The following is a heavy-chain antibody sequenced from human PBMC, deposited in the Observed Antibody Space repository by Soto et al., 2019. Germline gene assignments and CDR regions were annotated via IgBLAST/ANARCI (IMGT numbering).Heavy chain of an antibody. CDR2: ITSASDYI. CDR1: GVMFTRST. Sequence: PGGSLRLSCVASGVMFTRSTMNWVRQAPGKGLEWVSSITSASDYIFYADSVKGRFTISRDNAKNSLYLQMNSLRAEDTAVYYCARVGTGSSTPLDIWGQGTMVPSPQ. V-gene: IGHV3-21*01. CDR3: ARVGTGSSTPLDI. D-gene: IGHD3-9*01. J-gene: IGHJ3*02.